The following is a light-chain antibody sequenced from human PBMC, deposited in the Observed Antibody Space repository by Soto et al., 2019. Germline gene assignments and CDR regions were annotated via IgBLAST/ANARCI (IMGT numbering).Light chain of an antibody. CDR3: SSYAGSKNLL. CDR2: EVN. Sequence: QSVLTQPPSASGSPGQSVTISCTGTSSDVGGYNYVSWYQQHPGRAPKVMIYEVNKRPSGVPDRFSGSKSGNTASLTVSGLQTEDEADYYCSSYAGSKNLLFGGGTKLNVL. V-gene: IGLV2-8*01. CDR1: SSDVGGYNY. J-gene: IGLJ2*01.